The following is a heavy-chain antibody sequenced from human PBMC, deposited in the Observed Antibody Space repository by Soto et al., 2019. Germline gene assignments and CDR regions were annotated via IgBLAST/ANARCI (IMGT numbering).Heavy chain of an antibody. V-gene: IGHV2-26*01. CDR2: IFSNDEK. D-gene: IGHD2-2*02. Sequence: SGPTLVNPTETLTLTCTVSGFSLSNARMGVSWIRQPPGKALEWLAHIFSNDEKSYSTSLKSRLTISKDTSKSQVVLTMTNMDPVDTATYYCARDIVVVPAAISHREYYYYMDVWGKGTTVTVSS. CDR1: GFSLSNARMG. J-gene: IGHJ6*03. CDR3: ARDIVVVPAAISHREYYYYMDV.